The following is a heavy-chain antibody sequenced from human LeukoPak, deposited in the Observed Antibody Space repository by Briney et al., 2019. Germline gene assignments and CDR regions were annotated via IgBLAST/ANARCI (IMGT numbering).Heavy chain of an antibody. D-gene: IGHD1-1*01. CDR3: ATYRTGDRYAFTV. CDR1: GGSVTSSSYY. Sequence: SETLSLACAVSGGSVTSSSYYWGWIRQPPGKGLEYIGTVYASGTTYDNPSLKSRLTISVDTSRNHFSLRLASVTASDTAVYYCATYRTGDRYAFTVWGQGTMVTVSS. CDR2: VYASGTT. J-gene: IGHJ3*01. V-gene: IGHV4-39*02.